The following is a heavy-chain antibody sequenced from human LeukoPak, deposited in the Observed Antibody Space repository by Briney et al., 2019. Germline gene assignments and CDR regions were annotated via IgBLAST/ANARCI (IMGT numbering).Heavy chain of an antibody. CDR2: ISSSGKTT. CDR1: GFTFSNHH. CDR3: VRSSAGFDI. Sequence: PGGSLRLSCAVSGFTFSNHHMSWVRQAPGKGLEWVAFISSSGKTTYYADSVKGRFTVSRDNAKSTLYLQMNSLRAEDTAVYYCVRSSAGFDIWGQGTMVTVSS. J-gene: IGHJ3*02. V-gene: IGHV3-48*03. D-gene: IGHD6-6*01.